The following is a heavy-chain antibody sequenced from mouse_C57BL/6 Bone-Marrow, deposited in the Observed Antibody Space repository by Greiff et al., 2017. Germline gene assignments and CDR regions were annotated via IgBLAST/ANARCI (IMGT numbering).Heavy chain of an antibody. CDR1: GYTFTSYW. CDR3: ARYYYYGSNWYFDV. V-gene: IGHV1-64*01. Sequence: QVQLQQPGAELVKPGASVKLSCKASGYTFTSYWMHWVKQRPGQGLEWIGMIHPNSGSTNYNEKFKSKATLTVDKSSSTAYMQLSSLTSEDSAVYYCARYYYYGSNWYFDVWGTGTTVTVSS. CDR2: IHPNSGST. J-gene: IGHJ1*03. D-gene: IGHD1-1*01.